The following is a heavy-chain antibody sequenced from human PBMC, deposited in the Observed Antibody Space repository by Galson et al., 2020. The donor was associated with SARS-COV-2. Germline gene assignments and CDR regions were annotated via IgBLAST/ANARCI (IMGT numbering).Heavy chain of an antibody. D-gene: IGHD3-16*02. CDR2: ISYDGSNK. V-gene: IGHV3-30*04. Sequence: GESLKISCAASGFTFSSYAMHWVRQAPGKGLEWVAVISYDGSNKYYADSVKGRFTISRDNSKNTLYLQMNSLRAEDTAVYYCARERLGELSLPVDPWGQGTLVTVSS. CDR3: ARERLGELSLPVDP. CDR1: GFTFSSYA. J-gene: IGHJ5*02.